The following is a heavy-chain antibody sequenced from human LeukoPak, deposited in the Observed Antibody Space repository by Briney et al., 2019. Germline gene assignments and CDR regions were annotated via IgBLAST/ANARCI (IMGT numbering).Heavy chain of an antibody. CDR3: ARGGRDFWSRLTAFDI. Sequence: ASVTVSCKASGYTFTSYDINWVRQANGQGLEWMGWMNPNSGNTGYAQKFQDRVTITRNTSISTAYMELSSLRSEDTAVYYCARGGRDFWSRLTAFDIWGQGTMVTVSS. CDR2: MNPNSGNT. V-gene: IGHV1-8*03. CDR1: GYTFTSYD. D-gene: IGHD3-3*01. J-gene: IGHJ3*02.